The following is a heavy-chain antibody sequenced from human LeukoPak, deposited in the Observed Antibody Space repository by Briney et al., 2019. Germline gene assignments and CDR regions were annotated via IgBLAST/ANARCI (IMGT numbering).Heavy chain of an antibody. J-gene: IGHJ4*02. CDR2: ISGSGGNT. CDR1: GFAFSNCA. CDR3: LPRIFRVVIDDC. Sequence: PGGSLRLSCAASGFAFSNCAMGWVRQAPGKGLEWVSAISGSGGNTYYEDSVKGRFTISRDNSKGTLYLLMNSLRAEDTAVYYCLPRIFRVVIDDCWGQGTLVTVSS. V-gene: IGHV3-23*01. D-gene: IGHD3-3*01.